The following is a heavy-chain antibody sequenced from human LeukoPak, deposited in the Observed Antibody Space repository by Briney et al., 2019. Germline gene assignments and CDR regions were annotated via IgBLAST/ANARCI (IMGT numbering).Heavy chain of an antibody. CDR1: GGSFSGYY. V-gene: IGHV4-34*01. Sequence: SETLSLTCAVYGGSFSGYYWSWIRQPPGKGLEWIGEINHRGSTNYNPSLKSRVTISVDTSKNQFSLKLSSVTAADTAVYYCASRWGTRGHWGQGTLVTVSS. J-gene: IGHJ4*02. CDR2: INHRGST. CDR3: ASRWGTRGH. D-gene: IGHD1-14*01.